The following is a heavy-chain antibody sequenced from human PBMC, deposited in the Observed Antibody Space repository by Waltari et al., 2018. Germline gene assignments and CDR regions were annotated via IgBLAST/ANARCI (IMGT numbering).Heavy chain of an antibody. CDR2: IYYSGST. D-gene: IGHD2-2*01. V-gene: IGHV4-59*01. Sequence: QVQLQESGPGLVKPSETLSLTCTVSGGPISSYYWSWIRQPPGKGLEWIGYIYYSGSTNYNPSLKSRVTISVDTSKNQFSLKLSSVTAADTAVYYCAREAVVVPAAPNYYYYYMDVWGKGTTVTVSS. CDR1: GGPISSYY. J-gene: IGHJ6*03. CDR3: AREAVVVPAAPNYYYYYMDV.